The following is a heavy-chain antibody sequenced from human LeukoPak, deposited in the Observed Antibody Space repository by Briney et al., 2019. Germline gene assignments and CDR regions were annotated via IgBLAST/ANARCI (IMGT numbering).Heavy chain of an antibody. Sequence: GGSLRLSCAASGFTFSSYAMHWVRQAPGKGLEYVSAISSNGGSTYYADSVKGRFTISRDNSKNTLYLQMNSLRAEDTAVYYCAKGPAVAGPFDYWGQGTLVTVSS. CDR2: ISSNGGST. CDR3: AKGPAVAGPFDY. CDR1: GFTFSSYA. J-gene: IGHJ4*02. D-gene: IGHD6-19*01. V-gene: IGHV3-64*04.